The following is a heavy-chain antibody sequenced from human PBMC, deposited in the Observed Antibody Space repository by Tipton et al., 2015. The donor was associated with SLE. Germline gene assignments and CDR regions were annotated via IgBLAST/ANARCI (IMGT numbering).Heavy chain of an antibody. CDR1: GGSISSYY. J-gene: IGHJ4*02. V-gene: IGHV4-4*08. CDR2: IYTSGST. CDR3: ARDYGAVAGYY. Sequence: TLSLTCTVSGGSISSYYWSWIRQPPGKGLEWIGHIYTSGSTNYNPSLKSRVTISVDTSKNQFSLKLSSVTAADTAMYYCARDYGAVAGYYWGQGTLVTVSS. D-gene: IGHD6-19*01.